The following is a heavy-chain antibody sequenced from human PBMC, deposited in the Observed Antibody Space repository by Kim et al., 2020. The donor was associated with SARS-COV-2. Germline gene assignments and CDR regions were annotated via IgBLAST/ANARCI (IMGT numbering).Heavy chain of an antibody. V-gene: IGHV6-1*01. CDR3: ARGGGYHSGWAFDY. D-gene: IGHD6-19*01. CDR1: GDSVSNNSAT. J-gene: IGHJ4*02. CDR2: TFYRSEWIS. Sequence: SQTLSLTCAISGDSVSNNSATWNLIRQSASRGLEWLGRTFYRSEWISEFAPSVKSRITINADTSKNQLPLQLNSVTPEDPAIYYCARGGGYHSGWAFDYWGQGTLVSVSS.